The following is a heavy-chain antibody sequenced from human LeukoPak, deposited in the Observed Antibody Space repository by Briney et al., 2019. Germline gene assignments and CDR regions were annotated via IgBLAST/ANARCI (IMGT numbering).Heavy chain of an antibody. CDR1: GGSISSSSYY. CDR3: AGEGGYSSGSSFDY. CDR2: IYYSGYT. Sequence: SETLSLTCTVSGGSISSSSYYWGWIRQPPGKGLEWIGSIYYSGYTYYNPSLESRVTISVDTSKNQFSLKLSSVTAADTAVYYCAGEGGYSSGSSFDYWGQGTLVTVSS. D-gene: IGHD6-19*01. V-gene: IGHV4-39*07. J-gene: IGHJ4*02.